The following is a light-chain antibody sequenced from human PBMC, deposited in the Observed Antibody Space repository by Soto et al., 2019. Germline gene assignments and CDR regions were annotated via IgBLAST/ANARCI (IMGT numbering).Light chain of an antibody. CDR1: QSVNSNY. Sequence: DIVLTQSPGTLSLSPGETATLSCRASQSVNSNYLAWYQQKPGQAPRLLIYGASARATGIPDRFSGSGSGTDFTLAIIRLEPEDFAVYYCQHFGGSSYTFGQVTKLEI. CDR2: GAS. J-gene: IGKJ2*01. CDR3: QHFGGSSYT. V-gene: IGKV3-20*01.